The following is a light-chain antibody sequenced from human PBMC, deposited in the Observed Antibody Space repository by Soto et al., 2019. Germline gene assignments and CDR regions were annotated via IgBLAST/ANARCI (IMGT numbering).Light chain of an antibody. CDR1: SSDVGGYNY. CDR2: EVS. J-gene: IGLJ1*01. V-gene: IGLV2-8*01. CDR3: SSYADSNNFFYV. Sequence: QSALTQPPSASGSPGQSVTISCTGTSSDVGGYNYVSWYQQHPGKAPKLMIYEVSKRPSGVPDRFSGSKSGNTASLTVSGLQAEDEADYYCSSYADSNNFFYVFGTGTKLTVL.